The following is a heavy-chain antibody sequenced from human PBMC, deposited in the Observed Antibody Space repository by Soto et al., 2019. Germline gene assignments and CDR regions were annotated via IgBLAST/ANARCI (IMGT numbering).Heavy chain of an antibody. J-gene: IGHJ6*02. V-gene: IGHV1-18*01. Sequence: QVQLVQSGAEVKKPGASVKVSCKASGYSFTNYGISWVRQAPGQGLEWMGWISAYNANTNYAQKLQGRVTMTTGTSTSTAYMELRSLRSDDTAVYYCARVGECSSTSCRYYYYYGMDVWGQGTTVTVSS. CDR3: ARVGECSSTSCRYYYYYGMDV. CDR1: GYSFTNYG. CDR2: ISAYNANT. D-gene: IGHD2-2*01.